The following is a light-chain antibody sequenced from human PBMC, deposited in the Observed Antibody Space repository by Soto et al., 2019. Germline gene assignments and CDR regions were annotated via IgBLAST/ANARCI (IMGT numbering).Light chain of an antibody. CDR2: GTS. CDR1: QSVPRSY. CDR3: QQYGSSIT. Sequence: EIVLTQSPGTLFLSPGDRATLSCRASQSVPRSYLAWYQHKPGQAPRLLIYGTSSRATRIPDRFSGSGSGTDFTLTISRLEPEDFAVFYCQQYGSSITFGQGTRLEIK. J-gene: IGKJ5*01. V-gene: IGKV3-20*01.